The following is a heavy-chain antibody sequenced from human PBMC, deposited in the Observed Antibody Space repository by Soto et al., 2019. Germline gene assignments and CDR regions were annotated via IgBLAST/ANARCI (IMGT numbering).Heavy chain of an antibody. J-gene: IGHJ4*02. V-gene: IGHV3-53*01. CDR2: IYSGGST. CDR3: ARGPHVGISTS. CDR1: GFNVSRNY. D-gene: IGHD2-2*01. Sequence: EVQLVESGGGLIQPGGSLRLSCAASGFNVSRNYMSWVGQSPGKGLEWLSVIYSGGSTYDAESVKGRFTISRDNSKNTLNLQMNALRVEDTAVYYCARGPHVGISTSWGQGTLVTVSS.